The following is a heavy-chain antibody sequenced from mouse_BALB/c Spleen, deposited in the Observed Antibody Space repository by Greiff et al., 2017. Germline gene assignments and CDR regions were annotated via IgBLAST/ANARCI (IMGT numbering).Heavy chain of an antibody. D-gene: IGHD2-3*01. V-gene: IGHV1S22*01. CDR2: IYPGSGST. CDR1: GYTFTSYW. CDR3: TRGYDGYDEDY. J-gene: IGHJ2*01. Sequence: LKQPGSELVRPGASVKLSCKASGYTFTSYWMHWVKQRPGQGLEWIGNIYPGSGSTNYDEKFKSKATLTVDTSSSTAYMQLSSLTSEDSAVYYCTRGYDGYDEDYWGQGTTLTVSS.